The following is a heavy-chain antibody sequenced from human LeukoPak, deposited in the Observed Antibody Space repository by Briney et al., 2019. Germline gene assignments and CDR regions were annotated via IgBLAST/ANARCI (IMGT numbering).Heavy chain of an antibody. J-gene: IGHJ5*02. V-gene: IGHV1-2*02. D-gene: IGHD2-2*01. CDR2: INPNSGGT. Sequence: ASVKVSCKASGYTFTGYYMHWVRQAPGQGLEWMGWINPNSGGTNYAQKFQGRVTMTRDTSISTAYTELSRLRSDDTAVYYCANLDQYCSSTSCYRPWGQGTLVTVSS. CDR1: GYTFTGYY. CDR3: ANLDQYCSSTSCYRP.